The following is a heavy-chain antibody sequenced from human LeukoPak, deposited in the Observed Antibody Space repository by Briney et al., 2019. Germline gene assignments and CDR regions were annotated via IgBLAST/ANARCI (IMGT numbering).Heavy chain of an antibody. D-gene: IGHD4-17*01. CDR1: GFTFSAYA. CDR3: ARDPNGDYIGAFDM. Sequence: GGSLRLSCTASGFTFSAYAMMWVRQAPGKGPEWVSAIRGGGGSAFYADSAKGRFTISRDNSKYTLFLQMNSLRAEDTVVYYCARDPNGDYIGAFDMWGPGTMVTVSS. V-gene: IGHV3-23*01. CDR2: IRGGGGSA. J-gene: IGHJ3*02.